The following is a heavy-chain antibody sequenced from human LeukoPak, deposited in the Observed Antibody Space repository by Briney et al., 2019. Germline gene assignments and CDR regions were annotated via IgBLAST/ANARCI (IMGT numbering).Heavy chain of an antibody. CDR3: ARGGPGTGMDY. Sequence: GGSLRLSCVASGFTFSSLWMHWVRQAPGKGLVWVSRINNDEITTTYADSVKGRFTISRDNAKNTPYLQMNSLRAEDTAIYYCARGGPGTGMDYWGQGALVTVSS. CDR1: GFTFSSLW. D-gene: IGHD1-1*01. J-gene: IGHJ4*02. CDR2: INNDEITT. V-gene: IGHV3-74*01.